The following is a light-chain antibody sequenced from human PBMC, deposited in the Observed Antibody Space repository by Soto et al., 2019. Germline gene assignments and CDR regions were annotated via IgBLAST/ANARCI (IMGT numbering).Light chain of an antibody. V-gene: IGLV2-14*03. CDR2: DVS. Sequence: QAALTQPASVSGSPGQSITISCTGTSSDVGGYNYVTWYQQHPGEAPKLMIHDVSSRASGVPNRFSGSKSGTTASLTISGLQAEDDADYYCCSYASSTSYVFGTGTKLTVL. J-gene: IGLJ1*01. CDR1: SSDVGGYNY. CDR3: CSYASSTSYV.